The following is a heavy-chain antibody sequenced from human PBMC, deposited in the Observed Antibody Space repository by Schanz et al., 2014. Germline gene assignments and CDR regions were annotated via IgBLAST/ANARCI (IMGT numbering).Heavy chain of an antibody. J-gene: IGHJ5*02. CDR1: GYTFNNYY. D-gene: IGHD3-10*01. V-gene: IGHV1-46*02. CDR2: ISPSTGRT. Sequence: KVSCKASGYTFNNYYRHWVRQAPGQRPEWLGGISPSTGRTTYAPKFQDIVSITRDTSMTTVYMEQSRLRPEETAIHYRDEAGSDYVLNWLHPW. CDR3: DEAGSDYVLNWLHP.